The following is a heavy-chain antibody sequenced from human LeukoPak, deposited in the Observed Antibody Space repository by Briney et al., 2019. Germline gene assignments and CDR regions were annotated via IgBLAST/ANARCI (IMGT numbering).Heavy chain of an antibody. Sequence: GGSLRLSCAASGFTFSDHYMSWIRQAPGKGLEWVSYISHTGTTMYYADSVKGRFTLSRDNARNSLYLQMNSLRAEDTAVYYCAKVKRSGYSYGLHYWGQGTLVTVSS. D-gene: IGHD5-18*01. CDR2: ISHTGTTM. CDR3: AKVKRSGYSYGLHY. V-gene: IGHV3-11*04. CDR1: GFTFSDHY. J-gene: IGHJ4*02.